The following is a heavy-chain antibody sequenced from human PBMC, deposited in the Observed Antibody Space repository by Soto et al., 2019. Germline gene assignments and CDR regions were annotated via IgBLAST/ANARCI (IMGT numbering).Heavy chain of an antibody. CDR2: ISTNSGHT. J-gene: IGHJ5*02. CDR3: AREEYRQLDH. V-gene: IGHV1-18*04. Sequence: QVQVVQSGAEVKKPGASVKVSCKASGYTFTNYGISWVRQAPGQGLEWMGWISTNSGHTDYAQNLRGRVTMTTDTSTTTAYMELRSLRSDDTAVYYCAREEYRQLDHWGQGTLVTVSS. CDR1: GYTFTNYG. D-gene: IGHD3-16*02.